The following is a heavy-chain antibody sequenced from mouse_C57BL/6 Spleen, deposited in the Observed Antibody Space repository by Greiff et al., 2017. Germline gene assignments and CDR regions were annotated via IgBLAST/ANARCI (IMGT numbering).Heavy chain of an antibody. Sequence: QVQLQQPGAELVMPGASVKLSCKASGYTFTSYWMHWVKQRPGQGLEWIGEIEPSDSYTNYNQKFKGKSTLTVDKSSSTAYMQLSSLTSEDSAVYYCARGKGALYAMDYWGQGTSVTVSS. CDR2: IEPSDSYT. J-gene: IGHJ4*01. CDR1: GYTFTSYW. D-gene: IGHD1-3*01. V-gene: IGHV1-69*01. CDR3: ARGKGALYAMDY.